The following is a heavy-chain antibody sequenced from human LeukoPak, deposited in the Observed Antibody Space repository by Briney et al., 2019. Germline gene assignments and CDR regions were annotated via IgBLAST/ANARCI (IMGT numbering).Heavy chain of an antibody. J-gene: IGHJ4*02. CDR3: ARDRWYYDSSGYFDY. D-gene: IGHD3-22*01. V-gene: IGHV4-59*01. CDR2: IYYSGST. CDR1: GGSISSYY. Sequence: PSETLSLTCTVSGGSISSYYWSWIRQPPGKGLEWIGYIYYSGSTNYNPSLKSRVTISVDTSKNQFSLKLSSVTAADTAVYYCARDRWYYDSSGYFDYWGQGTLVTVSS.